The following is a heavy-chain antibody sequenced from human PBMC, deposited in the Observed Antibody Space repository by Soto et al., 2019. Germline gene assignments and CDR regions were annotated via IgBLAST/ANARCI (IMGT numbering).Heavy chain of an antibody. CDR1: GYSFTSYW. J-gene: IGHJ6*02. CDR3: ARREAARLNYYYGMDV. Sequence: GESLKISCKGSGYSFTSYWISWVRQMPGIGLEWMGRIDPSDSYTNYSQSFQRHVTISADKSISTAYLQWSSLKASDTAMYYCARREAARLNYYYGMDVWGQGTTVTVSS. V-gene: IGHV5-10-1*01. D-gene: IGHD6-6*01. CDR2: IDPSDSYT.